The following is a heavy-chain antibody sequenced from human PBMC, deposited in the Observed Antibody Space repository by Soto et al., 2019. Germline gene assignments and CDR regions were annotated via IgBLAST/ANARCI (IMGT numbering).Heavy chain of an antibody. Sequence: LGESLKISCEASGYGFASYWIGWVRQMPGKGLEWMGVIYPGDSDTRYSPSFQGHVTISADKSINTAYLQWSSLEASDTAIYYCARAHRHGWYPHFDYWGQGPLVTVSS. CDR1: GYGFASYW. CDR3: ARAHRHGWYPHFDY. J-gene: IGHJ4*02. D-gene: IGHD6-19*01. V-gene: IGHV5-51*01. CDR2: IYPGDSDT.